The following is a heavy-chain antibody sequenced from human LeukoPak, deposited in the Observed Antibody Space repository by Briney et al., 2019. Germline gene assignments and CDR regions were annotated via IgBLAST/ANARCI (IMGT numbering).Heavy chain of an antibody. CDR3: AKDWWGATTRGFDH. D-gene: IGHD1-26*01. CDR1: GGTFSSYA. CDR2: IIPILGIA. V-gene: IGHV1-69*04. J-gene: IGHJ4*02. Sequence: SVKVSCKASGGTFSSYAISWVRQAPGQGLEWMGRIIPILGIANYAQKFQGRVTITADKSTSTAYMELSSLRSEDTAVYYCAKDWWGATTRGFDHWGQGTLVTVSS.